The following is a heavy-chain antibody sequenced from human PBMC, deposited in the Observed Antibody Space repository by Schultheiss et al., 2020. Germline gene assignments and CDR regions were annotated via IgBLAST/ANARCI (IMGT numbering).Heavy chain of an antibody. CDR3: AKRGEVGGATDY. CDR1: GFTFSSYG. V-gene: IGHV3-NL1*01. CDR2: IYSGGST. Sequence: GGSLRLSCAASGFTFSSYGMHWVRQAPGKGLEWVSVIYSGGSTYYADSVKGRFTISRDNSKNTLYLQMNSLRAEDTAVYYCAKRGEVGGATDYWGQGTLVTVSS. J-gene: IGHJ4*02. D-gene: IGHD3-16*01.